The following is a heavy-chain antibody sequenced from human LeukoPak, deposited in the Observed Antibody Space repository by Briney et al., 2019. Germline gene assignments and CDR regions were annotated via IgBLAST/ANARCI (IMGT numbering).Heavy chain of an antibody. CDR2: IRYDGSNK. J-gene: IGHJ3*02. V-gene: IGHV3-30*02. D-gene: IGHD2-2*02. CDR3: AKGFRYCSSTSCYTGRDAFDI. Sequence: PGGSLRLSCAASGFTLSSYGMHWVRQAPGKGLEWVAFIRYDGSNKYYADSVKGRFTISRDNSKNTLYLQMNSLRAEDTAVYYCAKGFRYCSSTSCYTGRDAFDIWGQGTMVTVSS. CDR1: GFTLSSYG.